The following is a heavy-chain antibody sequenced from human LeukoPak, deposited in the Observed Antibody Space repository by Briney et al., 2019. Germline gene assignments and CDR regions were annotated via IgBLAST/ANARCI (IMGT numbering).Heavy chain of an antibody. J-gene: IGHJ4*02. D-gene: IGHD2-15*01. CDR2: LSGSRSST. V-gene: IGHV3-23*01. CDR3: ANLLLPTHTRAPLDY. Sequence: WVSLTFTCSAYAFTVSNNDMHWLRHAPGKGLKGVSALSGSRSSTYYADAVKGRFTISRDNSKNTMYPHMNSLRAEATAVYYCANLLLPTHTRAPLDYWGQGTLVTVSS. CDR1: AFTVSNND.